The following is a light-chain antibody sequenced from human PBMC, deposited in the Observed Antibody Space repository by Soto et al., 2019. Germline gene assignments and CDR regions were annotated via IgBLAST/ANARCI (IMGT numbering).Light chain of an antibody. J-gene: IGKJ1*01. CDR1: QGIGND. CDR2: LTY. Sequence: DIQMTQSPSSLSASVGDRVTITCRASQGIGNDLGWYQQKPGKAPKRLIYLTYSLQTGVPSRFSGSGSGTEFSLTISSLQPEDSATYFCLQHNSCPRTFGQGTKVEIK. V-gene: IGKV1-17*01. CDR3: LQHNSCPRT.